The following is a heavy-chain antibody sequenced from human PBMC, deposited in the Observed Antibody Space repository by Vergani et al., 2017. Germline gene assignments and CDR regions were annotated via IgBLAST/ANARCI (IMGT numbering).Heavy chain of an antibody. CDR2: IYPGDSDT. CDR3: AIHRTGGYSYGANWFDP. V-gene: IGHV5-51*01. Sequence: VQLVQSGAEVKKPGASVKVSCKASGYSFTSYWIGWVRQMPGKGLEWMGIIYPGDSDTRYSPSFQGQVTISADKSISTAYLQWSSLKASDTAMYYCAIHRTGGYSYGANWFDPWGQGTLVTVSS. J-gene: IGHJ5*02. D-gene: IGHD5-18*01. CDR1: GYSFTSYW.